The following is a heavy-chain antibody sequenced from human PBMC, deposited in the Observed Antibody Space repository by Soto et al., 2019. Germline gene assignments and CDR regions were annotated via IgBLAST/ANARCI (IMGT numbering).Heavy chain of an antibody. V-gene: IGHV4-59*11. CDR3: ARVGATVTSQALGFDH. CDR1: GGSISSHY. D-gene: IGHD4-17*01. J-gene: IGHJ4*02. Sequence: KTSETLSLTCTVSGGSISSHYWSWVRQPPGKGLEWIGYLYYTGSTNYNASLKSQVTMSLDTSKNQFSLVLTSVTAADTAVYYCARVGATVTSQALGFDHWGQGILVTVSS. CDR2: LYYTGST.